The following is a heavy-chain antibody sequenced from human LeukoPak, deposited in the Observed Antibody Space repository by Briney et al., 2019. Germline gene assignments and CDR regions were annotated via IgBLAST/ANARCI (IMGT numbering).Heavy chain of an antibody. CDR2: INPNRGGT. CDR3: ASGYRFRN. Sequence: GASVKVSCKASGYPFTEYYMHWVRQAPGQGLEWMGWINPNRGGTDYAQKFQGRVTMTRDTSISTAYMELSRLRYDDTAVYYCASGYRFRNWGQGTLVTVSS. D-gene: IGHD5-18*01. V-gene: IGHV1-2*02. CDR1: GYPFTEYY. J-gene: IGHJ4*02.